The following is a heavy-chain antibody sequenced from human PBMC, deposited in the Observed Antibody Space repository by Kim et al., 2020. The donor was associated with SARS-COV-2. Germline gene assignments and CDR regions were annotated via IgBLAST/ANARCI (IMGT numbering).Heavy chain of an antibody. D-gene: IGHD1-26*01. Sequence: SETLSLTCTVSGASINTFYWSWLRQAPGKGLEWIGYVFQSGRTKYNPSLKSRVTISLDTPKNQVSLKLKSVTAADTATYFCARDLGISGTDFHYFYGLD. CDR2: VFQSGRT. J-gene: IGHJ6*01. CDR1: GASINTFY. CDR3: ARDLGISGTDFHYFYGLD. V-gene: IGHV4-59*13.